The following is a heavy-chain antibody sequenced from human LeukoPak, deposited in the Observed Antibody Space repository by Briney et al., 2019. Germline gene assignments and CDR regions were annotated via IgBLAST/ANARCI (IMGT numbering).Heavy chain of an antibody. CDR1: GYTFTGYY. J-gene: IGHJ4*02. CDR2: INPNSGDT. V-gene: IGHV1-2*06. CDR3: ARDYCGGDCFPDY. D-gene: IGHD2-21*02. Sequence: ASVKVSCKASGYTFTGYYVHWVRQAPGQGLEWMGRINPNSGDTNYAQKFQGRVTMTRDTSISTAYMELSRLRSDDTAVYYCARDYCGGDCFPDYWGQGTLVTVSS.